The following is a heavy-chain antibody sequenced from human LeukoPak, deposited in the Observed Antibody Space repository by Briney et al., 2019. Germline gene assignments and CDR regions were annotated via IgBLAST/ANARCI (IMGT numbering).Heavy chain of an antibody. CDR1: AFTFSTYP. Sequence: GGSLRLSCTASAFTFSTYPMSWVRQAPGKGLEWVSATSGVSGSTFYADSVKGRFTISRDNSKNTPYLEMNSLRAEDTAVYYCAKGGSYYTSSWFDPWGQGTLVTVSS. CDR2: TSGVSGST. CDR3: AKGGSYYTSSWFDP. V-gene: IGHV3-23*01. J-gene: IGHJ5*02. D-gene: IGHD3-10*01.